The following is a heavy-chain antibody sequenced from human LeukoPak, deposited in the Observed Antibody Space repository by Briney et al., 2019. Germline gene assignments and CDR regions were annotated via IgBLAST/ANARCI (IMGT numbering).Heavy chain of an antibody. Sequence: GESLRISCKGSGYSFTNYWISWVRQMPGKGLEWMGRIDPGDSYASYSPSFQGHVTISADRPISTVYLQWSSLKASDTAIYYCARQVDCSTTSCYPPEFDFWGQGTLVTVSS. CDR3: ARQVDCSTTSCYPPEFDF. V-gene: IGHV5-10-1*01. D-gene: IGHD2-2*01. CDR1: GYSFTNYW. J-gene: IGHJ4*02. CDR2: IDPGDSYA.